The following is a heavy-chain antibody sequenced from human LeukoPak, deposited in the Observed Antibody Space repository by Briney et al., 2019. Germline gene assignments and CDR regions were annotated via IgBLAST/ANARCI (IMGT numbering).Heavy chain of an antibody. D-gene: IGHD1-1*01. Sequence: GESLKISCKGSGYSFTSYWIGWVRQMPGKGLEWMGIIYPGDSDTRYSPSFQGQVTISADKSISTAYLQWSSLKASDTAMYYCARRPCNWNDDLYYFDYWGQGTLVTVSS. V-gene: IGHV5-51*01. CDR2: IYPGDSDT. J-gene: IGHJ4*02. CDR3: ARRPCNWNDDLYYFDY. CDR1: GYSFTSYW.